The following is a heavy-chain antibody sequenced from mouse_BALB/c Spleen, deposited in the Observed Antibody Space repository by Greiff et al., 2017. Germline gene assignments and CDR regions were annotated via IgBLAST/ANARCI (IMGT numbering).Heavy chain of an antibody. CDR3: AIGLITTVPYAMDY. D-gene: IGHD1-1*01. J-gene: IGHJ4*01. CDR1: GYSFTGYY. V-gene: IGHV1-31*01. Sequence: EVQLQESGPELVKPGASVKISCKASGYSFTGYYMHWVKQSHVKSLEWIGRINPYNGATSYNQNFKDKASLTVDKSSSTAYMELHSLTSEDSAVYYCAIGLITTVPYAMDYWGQGTSVTVSS. CDR2: INPYNGAT.